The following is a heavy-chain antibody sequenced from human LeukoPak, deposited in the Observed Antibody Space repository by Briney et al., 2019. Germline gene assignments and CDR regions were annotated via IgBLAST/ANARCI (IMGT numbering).Heavy chain of an antibody. J-gene: IGHJ3*02. CDR3: ARQITMKVVVINDVLDI. V-gene: IGHV4-4*07. CDR2: IYTSGST. CDR1: GGSISSYY. D-gene: IGHD3-22*01. Sequence: SETLSLTCTVSGGSISSYYWSWIRQPAGKGLEWIGRIYTSGSTNYNPSLKSRVTMSVDTSKNQFSLKLSSVTAADTAVYYCARQITMKVVVINDVLDIWGQGTMVTVSS.